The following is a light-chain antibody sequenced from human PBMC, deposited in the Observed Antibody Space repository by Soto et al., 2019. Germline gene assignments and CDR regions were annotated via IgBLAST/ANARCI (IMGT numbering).Light chain of an antibody. CDR1: HCISSY. V-gene: IGKV1-9*01. J-gene: IGKJ4*01. CDR2: AAS. CDR3: LQVNSLPIS. Sequence: IQMTQYLSTLAGSVLDRVTITLRARHCISSYSAWYQQKPEKAPKLLIYAASTLQSGVPTRFTGSGSGTDFTRTITSLQAEDFATYYCLQVNSLPISFGGGTKV.